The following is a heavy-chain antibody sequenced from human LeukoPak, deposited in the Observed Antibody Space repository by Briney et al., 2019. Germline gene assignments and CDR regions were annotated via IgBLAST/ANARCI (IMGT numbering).Heavy chain of an antibody. CDR3: ARDYYDSSGYWTNDY. D-gene: IGHD3-22*01. J-gene: IGHJ4*02. V-gene: IGHV3-7*01. CDR1: GFTFSSYW. Sequence: GGSLRLSCAASGFTFSSYWMSWVRQAPGKGLEWVANIKQEGSEKYYVDSVKGRFTISRDNAKNSLYLQMNSLRAEDTAVYYCARDYYDSSGYWTNDYWGQGTLVTVSS. CDR2: IKQEGSEK.